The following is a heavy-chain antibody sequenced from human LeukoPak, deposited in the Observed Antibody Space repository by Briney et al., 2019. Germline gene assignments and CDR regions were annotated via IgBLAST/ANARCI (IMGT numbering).Heavy chain of an antibody. J-gene: IGHJ4*02. CDR1: GASVSSGSYY. D-gene: IGHD3-22*01. Sequence: KTSETLSLTCTVSGASVSSGSYYWSWIRQPPGKGLEWIGYIYYSGSTNYNPSLKSRVTISVDTSKDQFSLKLSSVTAADTAVYYCARLGSSYYDSSGYYANWGQGTLVTVSS. CDR3: ARLGSSYYDSSGYYAN. V-gene: IGHV4-61*01. CDR2: IYYSGST.